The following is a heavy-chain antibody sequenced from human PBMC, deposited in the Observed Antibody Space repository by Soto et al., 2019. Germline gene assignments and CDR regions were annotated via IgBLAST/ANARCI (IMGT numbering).Heavy chain of an antibody. V-gene: IGHV4-34*01. CDR2: INHSGSS. D-gene: IGHD2-2*01. CDR1: GRSFSGYY. CDR3: TRAGGYQLLSYYHYYYIDV. J-gene: IGHJ6*03. Sequence: SETLSLTCAVYGRSFSGYYWSWIRRPPGKGMEWIGEINHSGSSNYNPFLKSRVTISVDTSKNQFSLKLSSVTAADTAVYYCTRAGGYQLLSYYHYYYIDVWGKGTTVTVSS.